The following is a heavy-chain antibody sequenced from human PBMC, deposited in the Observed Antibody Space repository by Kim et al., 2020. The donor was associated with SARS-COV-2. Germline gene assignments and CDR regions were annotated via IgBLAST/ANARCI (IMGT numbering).Heavy chain of an antibody. CDR2: IYHSGST. J-gene: IGHJ3*02. CDR3: ASGVYYYDSSGYPDAFDI. Sequence: SETLSLTCAVSGGSISSSNWWSWVRQPPGKGLEWIGEIYHSGSTNYNPSLKSRVTISVDKSKNQFSLKLSSVTAADTAVYYCASGVYYYDSSGYPDAFDIWGQGTMVTVSS. V-gene: IGHV4-4*02. D-gene: IGHD3-22*01. CDR1: GGSISSSNW.